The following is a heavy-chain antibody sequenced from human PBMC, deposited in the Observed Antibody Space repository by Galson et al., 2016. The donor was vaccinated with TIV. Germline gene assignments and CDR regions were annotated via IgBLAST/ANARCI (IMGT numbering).Heavy chain of an antibody. CDR1: GYTFTDYY. Sequence: SVKVSCKASGYTFTDYYMHWVRQAPGQGLEWMGRINPNSGGTNYVQKFQGRVTMTRDTSISTAYMELSRLRSDDSAVYYCARFDYYYDRGANYWGQGTLVTVSS. CDR2: INPNSGGT. CDR3: ARFDYYYDRGANY. J-gene: IGHJ4*02. D-gene: IGHD3-22*01. V-gene: IGHV1-2*02.